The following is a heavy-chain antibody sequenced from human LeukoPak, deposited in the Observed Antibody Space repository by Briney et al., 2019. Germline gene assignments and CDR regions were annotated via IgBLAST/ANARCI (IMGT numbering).Heavy chain of an antibody. CDR2: ISSSSSYI. D-gene: IGHD3-22*01. V-gene: IGHV3-21*01. J-gene: IGHJ4*02. Sequence: GGSLRLSCAASGFTFSSYSMNWVRQAPGKGLEWVSSISSSSSYIYYADSVKGRFTISRDNSKNTLYLQMNSLRAEGTAVYYCARGAYYYDSSGYSYFDYWGQGTLVTVSS. CDR3: ARGAYYYDSSGYSYFDY. CDR1: GFTFSSYS.